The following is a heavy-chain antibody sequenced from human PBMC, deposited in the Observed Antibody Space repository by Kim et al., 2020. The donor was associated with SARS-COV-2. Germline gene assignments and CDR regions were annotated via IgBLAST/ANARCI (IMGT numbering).Heavy chain of an antibody. Sequence: SETLSLTCTVSGGSISSYYWSWIRQPPGKGLEWIGYIYYSGSTNYNPSLKSRVTISVDTSKNQFSLKLSSVTAADTAVYYCARSTYYYDSSGPEPVDYWGQGTLVTVSS. CDR2: IYYSGST. V-gene: IGHV4-59*13. J-gene: IGHJ4*02. CDR3: ARSTYYYDSSGPEPVDY. CDR1: GGSISSYY. D-gene: IGHD3-22*01.